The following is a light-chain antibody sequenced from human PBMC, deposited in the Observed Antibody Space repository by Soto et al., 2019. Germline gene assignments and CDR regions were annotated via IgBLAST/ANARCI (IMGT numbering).Light chain of an antibody. Sequence: QSALTQPASVSGSPGQSITISCTGTSSDVGSYNLVSWYQQHPGKAPKRMIYEVSKRPSGVSNRFSGSKSGNTASLTISGLQAEDGADYYCCSYAGSSTYVFGTGTKLTVL. CDR2: EVS. V-gene: IGLV2-23*02. J-gene: IGLJ1*01. CDR1: SSDVGSYNL. CDR3: CSYAGSSTYV.